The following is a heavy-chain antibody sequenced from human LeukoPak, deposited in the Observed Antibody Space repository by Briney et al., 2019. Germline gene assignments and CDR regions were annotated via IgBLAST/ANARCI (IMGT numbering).Heavy chain of an antibody. J-gene: IGHJ6*03. Sequence: GGSLRPSCTASGLTFGDYAMSWVRQAPGKGLEWVGFIRSKAYGGTTEYAASVKGRFTISRDDSKSIAYLQMNSLKTEDTAVYYCTRDTTYYYGSGSYYNIDGHSYYMDVWGKGTTVTISS. CDR1: GLTFGDYA. V-gene: IGHV3-49*04. CDR2: IRSKAYGGTT. D-gene: IGHD3-10*01. CDR3: TRDTTYYYGSGSYYNIDGHSYYMDV.